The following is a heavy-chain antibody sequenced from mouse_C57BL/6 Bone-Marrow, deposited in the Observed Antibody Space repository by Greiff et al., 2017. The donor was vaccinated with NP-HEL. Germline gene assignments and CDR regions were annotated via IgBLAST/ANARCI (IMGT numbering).Heavy chain of an antibody. Sequence: QVQLQQPGTELVKPGASVKLSCKASGYTFTSYWMHWVKLRPGQGLEWIGNINPSNGGTNYNEKFKSKATLTVDKSSSTAYMQLSSLTSEDSAVYYCAITTVVATDYFDYWGQGTTLTVSS. V-gene: IGHV1-53*01. J-gene: IGHJ2*01. CDR2: INPSNGGT. D-gene: IGHD1-1*01. CDR1: GYTFTSYW. CDR3: AITTVVATDYFDY.